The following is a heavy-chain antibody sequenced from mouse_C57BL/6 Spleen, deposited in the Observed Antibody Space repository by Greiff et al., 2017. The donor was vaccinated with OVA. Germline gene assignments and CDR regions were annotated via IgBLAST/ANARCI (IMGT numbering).Heavy chain of an antibody. J-gene: IGHJ2*01. D-gene: IGHD1-1*01. CDR3: ARFLRSYFDY. CDR1: GFTFTDYY. CDR2: IRNKANGYTT. Sequence: EVKLMESGGGLVQPGGSLSLSCAASGFTFTDYYMSWVRQPPGKALEWLGFIRNKANGYTTEYSASVKGRFTISRDNSQSILYLQMNALRAEDSATYYCARFLRSYFDYWGQGTTLTVSS. V-gene: IGHV7-3*01.